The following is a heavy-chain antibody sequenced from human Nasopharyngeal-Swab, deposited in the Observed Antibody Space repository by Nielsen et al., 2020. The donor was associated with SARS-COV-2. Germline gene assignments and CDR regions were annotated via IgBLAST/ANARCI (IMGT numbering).Heavy chain of an antibody. CDR3: AKDGVRLNGIDV. CDR2: ITGRGDAT. D-gene: IGHD3-16*01. J-gene: IGHJ6*02. V-gene: IGHV3-23*01. Sequence: GESLKISCGASGFTFSSYTMSLVRQAPGRGLEWVSAITGRGDATNYADSVRGRFTISRDNSKSTLYLQMNSLRAEDTAEYFCAKDGVRLNGIDVWGQGTTVTVSS. CDR1: GFTFSSYT.